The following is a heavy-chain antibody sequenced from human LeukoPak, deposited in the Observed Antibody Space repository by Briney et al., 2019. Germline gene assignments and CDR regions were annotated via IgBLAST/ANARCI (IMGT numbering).Heavy chain of an antibody. V-gene: IGHV3-23*01. J-gene: IGHJ4*02. CDR1: GLVFGKYA. Sequence: GGSLRLSCAASGLVFGKYAMTWVRQAPGQELERVSIISDDSSFTYYLDSVKGRSTIFRDNSKNTLYLHMNSLKAEDTAVYYCAKGRCSGPGCDSFDYWGQGTLVTVSS. D-gene: IGHD5-12*01. CDR2: ISDDSSFT. CDR3: AKGRCSGPGCDSFDY.